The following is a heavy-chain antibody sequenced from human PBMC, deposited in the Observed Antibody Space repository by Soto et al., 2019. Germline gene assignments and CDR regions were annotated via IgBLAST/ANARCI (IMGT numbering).Heavy chain of an antibody. CDR1: GGSISSSNYY. J-gene: IGHJ4*02. CDR2: IYYSGST. Sequence: QLQLQESGPGLVKPSETLSLTCSVSGGSISSSNYYWGWIRQPPGKGLEWIGSIYYSGSTYYNPSIKRRVTISVETSKNKFSLMLSSVTAADTAVYYCAPLVGGSYPYWGQGTLVTVSS. V-gene: IGHV4-39*01. D-gene: IGHD3-16*02. CDR3: APLVGGSYPY.